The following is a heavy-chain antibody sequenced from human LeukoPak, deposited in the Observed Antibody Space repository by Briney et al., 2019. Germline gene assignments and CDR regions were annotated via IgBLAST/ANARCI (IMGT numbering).Heavy chain of an antibody. CDR3: ARGYHLEMATINAY. CDR1: GFTFTSSA. D-gene: IGHD5-24*01. V-gene: IGHV1-58*01. CDR2: IVVGSGNT. J-gene: IGHJ4*02. Sequence: ASVKVSCKASGFTFTSSAVQWVRQARGQRLEWIGWIVVGSGNTNYAQKFQERVTITRDMSTSTAYMELSSLRSEDTAVYYCARGYHLEMATINAYWGQGTLVTVSS.